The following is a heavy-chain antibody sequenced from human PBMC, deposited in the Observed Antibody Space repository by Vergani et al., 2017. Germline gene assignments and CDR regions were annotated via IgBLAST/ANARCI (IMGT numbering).Heavy chain of an antibody. Sequence: QVQLQQWGAGLLKPSETLSLTCAVYGGSFSGYYWSWIRQPPGKGLEWIGEINHSGSTNYNPSLTSRVTIPVDTSKKQFSLKLSTVTAADTAVYYCARGRRAAARRPVYYMDVWGKGTTVTVSS. V-gene: IGHV4-34*01. CDR1: GGSFSGYY. CDR2: INHSGST. CDR3: ARGRRAAARRPVYYMDV. J-gene: IGHJ6*03. D-gene: IGHD6-13*01.